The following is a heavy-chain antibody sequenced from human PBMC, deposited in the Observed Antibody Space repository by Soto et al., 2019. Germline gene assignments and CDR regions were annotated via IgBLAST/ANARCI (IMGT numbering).Heavy chain of an antibody. J-gene: IGHJ6*02. V-gene: IGHV3-23*01. CDR1: GFTFSSYA. CDR2: ISGSGGST. Sequence: GGSLRLSCAASGFTFSSYAMSWVRQAPGKGLEWVSAISGSGGSTYYADSVKGRFTISRDNSKNTLYLQMNSLRAEDTAVYYCAKAATDYDFWSGSPYGMDVWGQGTTVTV. D-gene: IGHD3-3*01. CDR3: AKAATDYDFWSGSPYGMDV.